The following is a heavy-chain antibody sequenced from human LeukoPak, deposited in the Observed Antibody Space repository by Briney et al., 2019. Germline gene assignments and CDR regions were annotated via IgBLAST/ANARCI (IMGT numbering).Heavy chain of an antibody. J-gene: IGHJ4*02. D-gene: IGHD6-19*01. Sequence: GGSLRLSCAASGFTFGTYAMSWVRQAPGKGLEWVSRIGRSGGSTYYADSVKGRFTISRDTSKNTLYLQMNSLRADDTAVYYCAKRDSSGSYYFDDWGQGTLVTVSS. V-gene: IGHV3-23*01. CDR2: IGRSGGST. CDR3: AKRDSSGSYYFDD. CDR1: GFTFGTYA.